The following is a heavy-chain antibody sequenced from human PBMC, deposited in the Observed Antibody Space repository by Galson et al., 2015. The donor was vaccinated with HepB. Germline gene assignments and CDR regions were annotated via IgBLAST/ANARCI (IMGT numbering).Heavy chain of an antibody. CDR1: GGTFSSYA. Sequence: SVKVSCKASGGTFSSYAISWVRQAPGQGLEWMGRIIPILGIANYAQKFQGRVTITADKSTSTAYMELSSLRSEDTAVYYCAREVAYCGGDCYSHAFDIWGQGTMVTVSS. D-gene: IGHD2-21*02. CDR3: AREVAYCGGDCYSHAFDI. J-gene: IGHJ3*02. V-gene: IGHV1-69*04. CDR2: IIPILGIA.